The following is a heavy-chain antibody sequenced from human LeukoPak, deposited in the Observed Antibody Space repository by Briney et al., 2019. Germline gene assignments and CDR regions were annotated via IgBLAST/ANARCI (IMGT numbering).Heavy chain of an antibody. CDR1: GFTFSDYY. D-gene: IGHD3-10*01. CDR2: ISSSGSTI. CDR3: ARSGNTGRNWSFDL. Sequence: PGGSLRLSCAASGFTFSDYYMSWIRQAPGKGLEWVSYISSSGSTIYYADSVKGRFTISRDNAKNSLYLQMNSLRAEDTAVYYCARSGNTGRNWSFDLWGRGTLVTVSS. V-gene: IGHV3-11*04. J-gene: IGHJ2*01.